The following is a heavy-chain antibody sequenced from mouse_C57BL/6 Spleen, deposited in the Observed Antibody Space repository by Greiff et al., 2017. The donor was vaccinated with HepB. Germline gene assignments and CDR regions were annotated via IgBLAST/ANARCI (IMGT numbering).Heavy chain of an antibody. CDR3: ARGSSYDYYAMDY. V-gene: IGHV5-6*01. CDR1: GFTFSSYG. Sequence: VQLQQSGGDLVKPGGSLKLSCAASGFTFSSYGMSWVRQTPDKRLEWVATISSGGSYTYYPDSVKGRFTISRDNAKNTLYLQMSSLKSEDTAMYYCARGSSYDYYAMDYWGQGTSVTVSS. D-gene: IGHD1-1*01. J-gene: IGHJ4*01. CDR2: ISSGGSYT.